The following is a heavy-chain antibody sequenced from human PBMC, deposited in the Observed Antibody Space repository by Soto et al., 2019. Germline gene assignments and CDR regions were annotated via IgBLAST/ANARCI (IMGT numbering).Heavy chain of an antibody. CDR1: GLTFENHG. D-gene: IGHD2-2*01. Sequence: QVQLVESGGGVVQPGRSLRLSCAASGLTFENHGMHWVRQAPGKGLEWVAVISYDGSNKYYADSVKGRFTISRDNSKSTLYLQMNSLRDEDTAVYYCAKERMEQYQLLPCFDYWGQGTLVIVSS. J-gene: IGHJ4*02. V-gene: IGHV3-30*18. CDR3: AKERMEQYQLLPCFDY. CDR2: ISYDGSNK.